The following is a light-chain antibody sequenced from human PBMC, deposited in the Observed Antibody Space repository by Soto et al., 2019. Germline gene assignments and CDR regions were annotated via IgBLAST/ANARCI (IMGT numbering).Light chain of an antibody. CDR3: SSYTSSSTLV. CDR2: EVS. J-gene: IGLJ2*01. Sequence: QSVLTQPASVSGSPGQSITISCTGTSSDVGGYHYVSLYQQHPGKAPKLMIYEVSNRPTGVSNRFSGSKSGNTASLTISGIKAEDEADYYCSSYTSSSTLVFGGGTKLTVL. CDR1: SSDVGGYHY. V-gene: IGLV2-14*01.